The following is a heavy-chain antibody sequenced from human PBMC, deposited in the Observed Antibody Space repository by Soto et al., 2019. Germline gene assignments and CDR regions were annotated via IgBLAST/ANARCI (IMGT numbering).Heavy chain of an antibody. Sequence: EVQLVETGGDLIQPGGSLRLSCAASGFTVSSDSMTWVRQAPGKGLEGISIIYSDNNTDYADSVKGRFSISRDTSKNILYLQMNSLRVEDTAEYYCARHYSAMGVWGQGTTVTVSS. CDR3: ARHYSAMGV. V-gene: IGHV3-53*02. CDR1: GFTVSSDS. CDR2: IYSDNNT. J-gene: IGHJ6*02.